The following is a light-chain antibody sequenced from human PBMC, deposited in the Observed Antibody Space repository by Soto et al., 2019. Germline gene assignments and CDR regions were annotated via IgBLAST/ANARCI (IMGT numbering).Light chain of an antibody. J-gene: IGLJ2*01. CDR2: DVR. CDR3: SSYTSSSTVV. Sequence: QSALTQPRSVSGSPGQSVTISCTGTSSDVGGYNFVSWYQQFPGKAPKLIIYDVRKRPSGVPDRFSGSKSGNAASLTISGLQAEDEADYYCSSYTSSSTVVFGGGTKLTVL. V-gene: IGLV2-11*01. CDR1: SSDVGGYNF.